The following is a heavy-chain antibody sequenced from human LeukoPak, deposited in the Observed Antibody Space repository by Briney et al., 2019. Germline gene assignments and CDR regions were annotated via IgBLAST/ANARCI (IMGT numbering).Heavy chain of an antibody. D-gene: IGHD6-6*01. Sequence: PGGSLRLSCAASGFTFSSYEINWVRQAPGKGLEWVSYISSSGSSIYYADSVKGRFIISRDSAKNSLYLQMNSLRADDTAVYYCTRGGQLVFDYWGQGTLVTVSS. CDR3: TRGGQLVFDY. V-gene: IGHV3-48*03. J-gene: IGHJ4*02. CDR2: ISSSGSSI. CDR1: GFTFSSYE.